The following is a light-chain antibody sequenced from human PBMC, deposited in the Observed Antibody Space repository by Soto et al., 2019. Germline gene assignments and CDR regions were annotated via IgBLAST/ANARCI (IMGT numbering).Light chain of an antibody. Sequence: EIVLTQSPATLSLSPGERATLFCRASQTVSSYLVWYQQKPGKAPRLLIYDASNRATGVPARFSGSGSGTDFTLPISSLEPEDFAVYYCQQRSDGPITFGQGTRLEIK. CDR3: QQRSDGPIT. CDR2: DAS. CDR1: QTVSSY. J-gene: IGKJ5*01. V-gene: IGKV3-11*01.